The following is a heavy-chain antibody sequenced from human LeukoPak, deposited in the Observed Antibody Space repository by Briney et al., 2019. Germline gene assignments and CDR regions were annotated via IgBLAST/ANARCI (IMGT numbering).Heavy chain of an antibody. V-gene: IGHV4-38-2*02. D-gene: IGHD2-15*01. CDR1: RSSIKSVNY. Sequence: SETLSLTCTVSRSSIKSVNYWGWIRQPPGKGPEWIGFISRTGTANYNPSLKSRPTISIDTSKNHFSLTLTSVTASDAALYFCLGGPLRTAPAYWGQGALVTVSS. CDR2: ISRTGTA. J-gene: IGHJ4*02. CDR3: LGGPLRTAPAY.